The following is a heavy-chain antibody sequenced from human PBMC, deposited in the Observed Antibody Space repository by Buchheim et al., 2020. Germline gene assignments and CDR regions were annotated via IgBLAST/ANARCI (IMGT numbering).Heavy chain of an antibody. Sequence: EVQLLESGGGLVQPGGSLRLSCAASGFTFSSYAMSWVRQAPGKGLEWVSAISGSGGSTYYADSVKGRFTISRDNSKNTLYLQMNSLRAEDTAVYYCARYFFWVVIYPPDGGGMDVWGQGTT. J-gene: IGHJ6*02. CDR3: ARYFFWVVIYPPDGGGMDV. CDR1: GFTFSSYA. V-gene: IGHV3-23*01. D-gene: IGHD2-21*01. CDR2: ISGSGGST.